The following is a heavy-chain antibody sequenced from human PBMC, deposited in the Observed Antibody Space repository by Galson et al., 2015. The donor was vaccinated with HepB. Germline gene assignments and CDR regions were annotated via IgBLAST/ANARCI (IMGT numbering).Heavy chain of an antibody. Sequence: SLRLSCAASGFTVTNNYMRWVRQASGKGLEWVSVIYSDGSTYYADSVKGRFTISRDNSKNTLYLQMNSLRAEDTALYYCTRERYWGQGTLVTVSS. CDR2: IYSDGST. V-gene: IGHV3-66*01. J-gene: IGHJ4*02. CDR1: GFTVTNNY. CDR3: TRERY.